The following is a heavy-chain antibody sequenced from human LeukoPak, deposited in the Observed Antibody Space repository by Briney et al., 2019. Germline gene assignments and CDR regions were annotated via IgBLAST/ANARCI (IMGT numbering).Heavy chain of an antibody. D-gene: IGHD2-2*01. CDR2: INPSGGNT. V-gene: IGHV1-46*01. CDR1: GYTFTTYY. J-gene: IGHJ4*02. CDR3: ARGRRLGYCSSTSCYLVY. Sequence: ASVKVYCKASGYTFTTYYMHWVRQAPGHGLEWMGIINPSGGNTNYAQKFQGRVTMTRNTSISTAYMELSSLRSEDTAVYYCARGRRLGYCSSTSCYLVYWGQGTLVTVSS.